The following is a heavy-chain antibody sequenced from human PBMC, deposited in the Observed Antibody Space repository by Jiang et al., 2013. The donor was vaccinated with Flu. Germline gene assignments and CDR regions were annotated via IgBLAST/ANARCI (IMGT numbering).Heavy chain of an antibody. CDR1: GGSISSGGYS. D-gene: IGHD5-18*01. V-gene: IGHV4-30-2*01. CDR2: MYHSGRT. Sequence: GSGLVKPYQTLSLTCAVSGGSISSGGYSWSWIRQPPGKGLEWIGYMYHSGRTYYNPSLKSRVTISVDEFKNQFSLKVTSVTAADTAVYYCARGGGDTASAADAFDIWGHGTMVTVSS. J-gene: IGHJ3*02. CDR3: ARGGGDTASAADAFDI.